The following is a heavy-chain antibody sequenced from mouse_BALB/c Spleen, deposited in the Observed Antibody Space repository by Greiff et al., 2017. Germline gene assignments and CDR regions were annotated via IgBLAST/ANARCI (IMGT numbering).Heavy chain of an antibody. CDR3: TRSGGSSLYYFDY. J-gene: IGHJ2*01. CDR2: IYPGNSDT. D-gene: IGHD1-1*01. V-gene: IGHV1-5*01. Sequence: VQLQQSGTVLARPGASVKMSCKASGYTFTSYWMHWVKQRPGQGLEWIGAIYPGNSDTSYNQKFKGKAKLTAVTSTSTAYMELSSLTNEDSAVYYCTRSGGSSLYYFDYWGQGTTLTVSS. CDR1: GYTFTSYW.